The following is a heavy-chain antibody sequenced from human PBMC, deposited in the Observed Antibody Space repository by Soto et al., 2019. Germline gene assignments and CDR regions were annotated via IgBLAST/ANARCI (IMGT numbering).Heavy chain of an antibody. J-gene: IGHJ4*02. CDR3: ARDTGDGTFDF. Sequence: ASLKFSCKSSGSTFTGYGMHWVRQAPGQGLEWMGWINPGYGNTKSSQKFQDRVTISRDTSASTAYMELTSLRSEDTAVYYCARDTGDGTFDFWGQGTLVTVSS. CDR2: INPGYGNT. CDR1: GSTFTGYG. D-gene: IGHD7-27*01. V-gene: IGHV1-3*01.